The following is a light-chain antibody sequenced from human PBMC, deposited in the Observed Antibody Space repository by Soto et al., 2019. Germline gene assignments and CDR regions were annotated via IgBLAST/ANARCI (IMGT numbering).Light chain of an antibody. CDR1: SSNIGSYN. Sequence: QSVLTQPPSASGTPGQRVTISCFGSSSNIGSYNVYWYQQLPGTAPKLLVYRNDQRPSGVPDRFSGSKSGTSASLAISGLRSEDEADYYCTAWDDSLSGRVFGGGTKLTVL. CDR3: TAWDDSLSGRV. V-gene: IGLV1-47*01. CDR2: RND. J-gene: IGLJ3*02.